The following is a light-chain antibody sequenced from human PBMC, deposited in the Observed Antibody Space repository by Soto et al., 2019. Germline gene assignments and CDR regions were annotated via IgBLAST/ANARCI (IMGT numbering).Light chain of an antibody. Sequence: EIVCTQSPGTLSLSPGDRAILSCRAGQGVTTNFAWYQQKSGQSPRLLIYDVSHRATGVPARFSGTGSETDFTLTISGLQSEDSAVYFCQQYNNWPFSFGQGTRLEN. CDR3: QQYNNWPFS. V-gene: IGKV3-15*01. J-gene: IGKJ5*01. CDR1: QGVTTN. CDR2: DVS.